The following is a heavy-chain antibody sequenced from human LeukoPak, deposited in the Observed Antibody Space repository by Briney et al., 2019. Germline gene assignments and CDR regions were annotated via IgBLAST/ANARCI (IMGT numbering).Heavy chain of an antibody. V-gene: IGHV3-23*01. J-gene: IGHJ4*02. CDR1: GFTFSSYA. D-gene: IGHD2-21*01. CDR3: AKSDCGSDGCKLLHY. CDR2: INGSGDAT. Sequence: GGSLRLSCAASGFTFSSYAMSWVRQAPGKGLEWVSSINGSGDATKYADSVMGRFTISRDNSKNTVSLQMNRLRAEDTAVYYCAKSDCGSDGCKLLHYWGQGTLVTASS.